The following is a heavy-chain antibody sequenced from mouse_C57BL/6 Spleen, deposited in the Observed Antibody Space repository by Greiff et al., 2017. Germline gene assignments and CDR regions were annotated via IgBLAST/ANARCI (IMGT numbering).Heavy chain of an antibody. Sequence: VQLQQSGAELVRPGASVTLSCKASGYTFTDYEMHWVKQTPVHGLEWIGAIDPETGGTAYNQKFKGKAILTADKSSSTAYMELRSLTSEDSAVYYCTTNWDEDAMDYWGQGTSVTVSS. V-gene: IGHV1-15*01. CDR2: IDPETGGT. CDR1: GYTFTDYE. J-gene: IGHJ4*01. D-gene: IGHD4-1*02. CDR3: TTNWDEDAMDY.